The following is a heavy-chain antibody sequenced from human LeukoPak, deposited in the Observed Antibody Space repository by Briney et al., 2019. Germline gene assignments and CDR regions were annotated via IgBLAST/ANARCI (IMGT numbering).Heavy chain of an antibody. V-gene: IGHV1-69*04. Sequence: SVKVSCKASGGTFSSYAISWVRQAPGQGLEWMGRIIPILGIANYAQKFQGRVTITADKSTSTAYMELSSLRAEDTAVYYCARDVDTAIPVEWGQGTLVTVSS. J-gene: IGHJ4*02. D-gene: IGHD5-18*01. CDR1: GGTFSSYA. CDR2: IIPILGIA. CDR3: ARDVDTAIPVE.